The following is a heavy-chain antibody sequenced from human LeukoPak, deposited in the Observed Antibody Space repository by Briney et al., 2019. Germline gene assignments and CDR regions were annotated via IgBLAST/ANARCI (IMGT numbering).Heavy chain of an antibody. CDR3: ASNFIRTGYFGEYYLH. V-gene: IGHV1-18*01. CDR1: GYTFGAYG. D-gene: IGHD3-9*01. J-gene: IGHJ1*01. CDR2: IAPYEGDT. Sequence: ASEKVSCKVSGYTFGAYGLSWVRQAPDQGLEWLGWIAPYEGDTQYTPKLQDRIILTADTATTTVYMELRSLRIDDTAVYYCASNFIRTGYFGEYYLHWGQGTQVVVSS.